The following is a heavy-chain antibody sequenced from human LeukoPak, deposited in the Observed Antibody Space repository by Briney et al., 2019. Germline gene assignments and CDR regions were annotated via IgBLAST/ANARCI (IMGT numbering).Heavy chain of an antibody. D-gene: IGHD6-19*01. V-gene: IGHV4-39*07. Sequence: PSETLSLTCTVSGGSISSSSYYWGWIRQPPGKGLEWIGSIYYSGSTYYNPSLKSRVTISVDTSKNQFSLKLSSVTAADTAVYYCARGLSSGWYEDSWGQGTLVTVSS. CDR2: IYYSGST. CDR3: ARGLSSGWYEDS. CDR1: GGSISSSSYY. J-gene: IGHJ4*02.